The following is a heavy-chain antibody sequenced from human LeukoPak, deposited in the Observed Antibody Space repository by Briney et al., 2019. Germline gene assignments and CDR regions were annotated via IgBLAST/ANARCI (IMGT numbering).Heavy chain of an antibody. CDR3: ARGYDGDDYNFYSLYYYYYMDV. CDR2: MNPNSGNT. D-gene: IGHD5-24*01. Sequence: VASVKVSCKASGYTFTSYDINWVRQATGQGLEWMGWMNPNSGNTGYAQKFQGRVTMTRNTSISTAYMELSSLRSEDTAVYYCARGYDGDDYNFYSLYYYYYMDVWGKGTTVTVSS. J-gene: IGHJ6*03. V-gene: IGHV1-8*01. CDR1: GYTFTSYD.